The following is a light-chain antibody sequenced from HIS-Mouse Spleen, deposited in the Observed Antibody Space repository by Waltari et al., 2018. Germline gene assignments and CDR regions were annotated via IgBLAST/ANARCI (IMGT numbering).Light chain of an antibody. Sequence: SYVLTQPPSVSVAPGQTARITCGGHNIGSKSVHWYQQKPGQAPVRVVYDDSDRPSGIPERFSGSSSGTMATLTISGAQVEDEADYYCYSTDSSGNHRVFGGGTKLTVL. CDR2: DDS. V-gene: IGLV3-21*02. J-gene: IGLJ2*01. CDR3: YSTDSSGNHRV. CDR1: NIGSKS.